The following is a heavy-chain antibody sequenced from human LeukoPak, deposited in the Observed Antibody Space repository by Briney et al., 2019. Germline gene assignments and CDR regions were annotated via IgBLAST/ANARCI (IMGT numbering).Heavy chain of an antibody. CDR1: GGSISSGDYY. V-gene: IGHV4-30-4*01. J-gene: IGHJ4*02. CDR3: ARAAPPYSGSYHRAYYFGY. CDR2: IYYSGST. D-gene: IGHD1-26*01. Sequence: SQTLSLTCTVSGGSISSGDYYWSWISQPPGKGLEWIGYIYYSGSTYYNPSLKSRVTISVDTSKNQFSLKLSSVTAADTAVYYCARAAPPYSGSYHRAYYFGYWGQGTLVTVSS.